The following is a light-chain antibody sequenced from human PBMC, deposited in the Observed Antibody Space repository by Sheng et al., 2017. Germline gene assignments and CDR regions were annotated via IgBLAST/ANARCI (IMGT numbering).Light chain of an antibody. CDR1: KLGDKY. J-gene: IGLJ1*01. V-gene: IGLV3-1*01. CDR2: QDS. CDR3: QAWDTTSYV. Sequence: SNELTQPPSVSVSPGQTASITCSGDKLGDKYACWYQQKSGHSPMLVIYQDSKRPSGIPERFSGSNSGNTATLTISGTQSMDEADYYCQAWDTTSYVFGTGTTVIVL.